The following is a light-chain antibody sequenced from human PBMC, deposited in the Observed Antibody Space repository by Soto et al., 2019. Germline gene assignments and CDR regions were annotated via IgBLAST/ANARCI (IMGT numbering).Light chain of an antibody. CDR1: QGISYW. J-gene: IGKJ1*01. Sequence: DIQMTQSPSTLSASVGERVTITCRASQGISYWLAWYQQKPGNAPKHLIYAASSLQSGVPSRFSGSGSGTDFTLTISSLQPEDSATYYCQPSNSFPWTFGQGTKVDIK. CDR3: QPSNSFPWT. CDR2: AAS. V-gene: IGKV1-12*01.